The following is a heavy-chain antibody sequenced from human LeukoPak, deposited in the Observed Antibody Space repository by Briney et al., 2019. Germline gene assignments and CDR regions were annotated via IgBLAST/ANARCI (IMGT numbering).Heavy chain of an antibody. CDR2: FDPEDGET. CDR1: GYTLTELS. D-gene: IGHD3-22*01. Sequence: ASVKVSCKVSGYTLTELSMHWVRQAPGKGLEWMGGFDPEDGETIYAQKFQGRVTMTEDTSTDTAYMELSSLRSEDTAVYYCATVSMDYYDSSGYLDHWGQGTLVTVSS. CDR3: ATVSMDYYDSSGYLDH. V-gene: IGHV1-24*01. J-gene: IGHJ4*02.